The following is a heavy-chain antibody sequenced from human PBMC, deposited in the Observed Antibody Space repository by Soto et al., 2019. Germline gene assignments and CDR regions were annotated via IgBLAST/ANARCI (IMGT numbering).Heavy chain of an antibody. Sequence: QVQLQESGPGLVKPTQTLSLTCTVSGGSISSGGYYWSWIRQHPGKGLEWIGYIYHSGSTYYNPSLNSRVTISVETSNNQFSLKLSYVTAADTAVYDCAREAAGILNWFDPWGQGTLVTVSS. CDR1: GGSISSGGYY. CDR3: AREAAGILNWFDP. V-gene: IGHV4-31*03. CDR2: IYHSGST. D-gene: IGHD3-10*01. J-gene: IGHJ5*02.